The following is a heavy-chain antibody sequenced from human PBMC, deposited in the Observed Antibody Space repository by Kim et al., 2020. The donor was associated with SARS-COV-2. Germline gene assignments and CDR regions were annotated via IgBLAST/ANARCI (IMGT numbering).Heavy chain of an antibody. CDR3: AGHTPVATNTFDY. Sequence: YTPPHKRGVTTSVDTSKNQFSLKLSSVTAADTAVYYCAGHTPVATNTFDYWGQGTLVTVSS. V-gene: IGHV4-39*01. J-gene: IGHJ4*02. D-gene: IGHD5-12*01.